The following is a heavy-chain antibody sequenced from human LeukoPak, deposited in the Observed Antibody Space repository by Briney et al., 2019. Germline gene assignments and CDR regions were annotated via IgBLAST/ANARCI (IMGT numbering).Heavy chain of an antibody. CDR3: ARRPYNYSYYYYMDV. J-gene: IGHJ6*03. Sequence: PSETLSLTCTVSGGSISDSIYFWGWIRQPPGKGLEWIGNIYQSGATYYTPSLKSRVTISVDTSKNQFSLKLSSVTAADTAVYYCARRPYNYSYYYYMDVWGKGTTVTISS. CDR1: GGSISDSIYF. V-gene: IGHV4-39*07. CDR2: IYQSGAT.